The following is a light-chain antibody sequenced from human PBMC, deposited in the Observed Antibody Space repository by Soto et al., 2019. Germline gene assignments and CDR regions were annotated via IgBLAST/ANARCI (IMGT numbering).Light chain of an antibody. CDR2: EVS. Sequence: QSALTQPPSASGSPGQSVTISCTGTSNDVGGYNYVSWYQQHPGKAPKLMIYEVSKRPSGVPDRFSGSKSGNTAFLTVSGLQAEDKADYYCCTYACINKGLCGGGNKLTVL. CDR1: SNDVGGYNY. V-gene: IGLV2-8*01. J-gene: IGLJ2*01. CDR3: CTYACINKGL.